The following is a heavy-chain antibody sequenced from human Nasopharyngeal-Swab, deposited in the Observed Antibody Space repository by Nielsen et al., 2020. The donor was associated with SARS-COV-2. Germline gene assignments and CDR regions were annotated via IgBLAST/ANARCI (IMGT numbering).Heavy chain of an antibody. D-gene: IGHD6-19*01. CDR1: GGSFSGYY. V-gene: IGHV4-34*01. Sequence: SETLSLTCAVYGGSFSGYYWSWIRQPPGKGLEWIGEINHSGSTNYNPSLKSRVTISVDTSKNQFSLKLSSVTAADTAVYYCARGCYSSGQTRYYYYYYGMDVWGQGTTVTVSS. CDR3: ARGCYSSGQTRYYYYYYGMDV. CDR2: INHSGST. J-gene: IGHJ6*02.